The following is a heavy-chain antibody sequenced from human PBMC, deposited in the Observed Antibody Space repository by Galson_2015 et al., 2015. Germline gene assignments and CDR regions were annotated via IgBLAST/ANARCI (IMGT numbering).Heavy chain of an antibody. J-gene: IGHJ6*02. Sequence: SLRLSCAASGFTFSDFRMNWVRQAPGKGLEWISFITGGASHLNYADSVKGRFTISRDNAKNTLYLQMNGLRPEDTAVYYCARDYFDSRGYYHYYGLDVWGQGTTVTVSS. D-gene: IGHD3-22*01. CDR2: ITGGASHL. V-gene: IGHV3-21*01. CDR3: ARDYFDSRGYYHYYGLDV. CDR1: GFTFSDFR.